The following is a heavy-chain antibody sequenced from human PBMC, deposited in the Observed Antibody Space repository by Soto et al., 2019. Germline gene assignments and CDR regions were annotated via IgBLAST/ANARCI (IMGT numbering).Heavy chain of an antibody. CDR1: GYTFSSYG. Sequence: GASVKVSCKASGYTFSSYGISWVRQAPGQGLEWMGSISPYNGHTDYAQKFEDRVTMTTDTSASIIYMELRSLTSDDTGVYYCARGKVGEILYTFWGQGTPVTVSS. CDR3: ARGKVGEILYTF. D-gene: IGHD3-10*01. J-gene: IGHJ4*02. CDR2: ISPYNGHT. V-gene: IGHV1-18*01.